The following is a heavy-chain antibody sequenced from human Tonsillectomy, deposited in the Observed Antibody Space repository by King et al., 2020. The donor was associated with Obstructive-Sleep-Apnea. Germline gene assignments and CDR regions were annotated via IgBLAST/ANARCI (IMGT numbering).Heavy chain of an antibody. CDR2: ISSSSSTI. V-gene: IGHV3-48*04. CDR3: ARDPYYYDSSGPTGGY. Sequence: VQLVESGGGLVQPGGSLRLSCAASGFTFSSYSMNWVRQAPGKGLEWVSYISSSSSTIYYADSVKGRFTITRDNVKNSLYLQMNSLRAEDTAVYYCARDPYYYDSSGPTGGYWGQGTLVTVSS. D-gene: IGHD3-22*01. CDR1: GFTFSSYS. J-gene: IGHJ4*02.